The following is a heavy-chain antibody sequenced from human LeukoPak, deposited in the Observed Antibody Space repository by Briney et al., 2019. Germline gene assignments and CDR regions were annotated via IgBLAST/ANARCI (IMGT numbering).Heavy chain of an antibody. D-gene: IGHD1-26*01. CDR1: GGSISDTNW. J-gene: IGHJ4*02. V-gene: IGHV4/OR15-8*02. Sequence: SETLSLTCGVSGGSISDTNWWSWVRQPPGQGLEWIGEISLAGQTNYNPSLNGRVTMSLDKSSNQLSLHLTSVTAADTATYFCSGESGPFCPFGYWGQGTLVIVSS. CDR2: ISLAGQT. CDR3: SGESGPFCPFGY.